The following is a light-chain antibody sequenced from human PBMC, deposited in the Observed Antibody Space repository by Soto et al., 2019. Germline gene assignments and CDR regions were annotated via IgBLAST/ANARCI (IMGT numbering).Light chain of an antibody. CDR3: KQYDDWPPWT. J-gene: IGKJ1*01. CDR1: ESVSSN. Sequence: EIVMTQSPATLSVSPGERVTLSCRASESVSSNLAWYQQKPGQAPRLLMYGASTRATGIPARFSGSGSGTEFSLTISSLQSEDFAVYYCKQYDDWPPWTFGQGTKVEIK. CDR2: GAS. V-gene: IGKV3-15*01.